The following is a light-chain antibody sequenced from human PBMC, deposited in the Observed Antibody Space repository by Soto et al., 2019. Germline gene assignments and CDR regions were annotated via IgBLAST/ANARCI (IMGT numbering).Light chain of an antibody. J-gene: IGKJ3*01. V-gene: IGKV3-20*01. CDR1: QSVSSSY. CDR2: GAS. Sequence: EIVLTQSPGTLSLSPGERATLSCRASQSVSSSYLAWYQQKPGQAPRLLIYGASSRATVIPDRFSGSGSGTDFTLTISRLDPEDVAVYYCQQYGSSPLTFGPGTKVDIK. CDR3: QQYGSSPLT.